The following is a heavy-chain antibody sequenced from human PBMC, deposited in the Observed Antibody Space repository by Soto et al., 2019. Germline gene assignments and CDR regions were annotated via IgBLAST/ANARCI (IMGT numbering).Heavy chain of an antibody. V-gene: IGHV3-74*01. J-gene: IGHJ4*02. CDR2: INSDGTNT. D-gene: IGHD4-4*01. CDR3: ASPTLTTFDC. Sequence: GWSLRLSCEASGFTFSSYWMHWVRQVPGKGLGWVSRINSDGTNTDYADPVKGRFTISRDNAKNTVYLQMNSLRVEDTGVYYCASPTLTTFDCWGQGALVTVSS. CDR1: GFTFSSYW.